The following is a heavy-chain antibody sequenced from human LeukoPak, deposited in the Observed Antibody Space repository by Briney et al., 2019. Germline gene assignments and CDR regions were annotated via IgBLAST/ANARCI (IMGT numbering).Heavy chain of an antibody. D-gene: IGHD3-10*01. J-gene: IGHJ4*02. CDR2: ISYDGSKK. CDR3: AKGGLWFGNLLVPL. V-gene: IGHV3-30*18. Sequence: PGRSLRLSCAASGFAFSSYGMYWVRQAPGKGLEWVAVISYDGSKKYYADSVKGRFTISRDNSKNTLYLQMNSLRVEDTAVHYCAKGGLWFGNLLVPLWGQGTLVTVSS. CDR1: GFAFSSYG.